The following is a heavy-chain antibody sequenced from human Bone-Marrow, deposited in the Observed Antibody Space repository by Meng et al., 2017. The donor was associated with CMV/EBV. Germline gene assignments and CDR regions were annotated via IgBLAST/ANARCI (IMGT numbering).Heavy chain of an antibody. V-gene: IGHV1-2*02. CDR1: GYTFTGYY. D-gene: IGHD6-19*01. CDR2: INPNSGGT. CDR3: AREGDSYSSGWYSVAY. Sequence: ASVKVSYKASGYTFTGYYMHWVRQAPGQGLEWMGWINPNSGGTNYAQKFQGRVTMTRDTSISTAYMELSRLRSDDTAVYYCAREGDSYSSGWYSVAYWGQGTLVTVSS. J-gene: IGHJ4*02.